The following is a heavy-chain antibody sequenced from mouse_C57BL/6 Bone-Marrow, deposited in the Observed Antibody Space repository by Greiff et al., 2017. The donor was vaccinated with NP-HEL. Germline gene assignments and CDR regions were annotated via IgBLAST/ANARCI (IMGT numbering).Heavy chain of an antibody. J-gene: IGHJ2*01. CDR3: AYGSSWTFDY. CDR1: GYTFTDYY. CDR2: INPNNGGT. D-gene: IGHD1-1*01. V-gene: IGHV1-26*01. Sequence: VQLQQSGPELVKPGASVKISCKASGYTFTDYYMNWVKQSHGKSLEWIGDINPNNGGTSYNQKFKGKATLTVDKSSSTAYMELRSLTSEDSAVYYCAYGSSWTFDYWGQGTTLTVSS.